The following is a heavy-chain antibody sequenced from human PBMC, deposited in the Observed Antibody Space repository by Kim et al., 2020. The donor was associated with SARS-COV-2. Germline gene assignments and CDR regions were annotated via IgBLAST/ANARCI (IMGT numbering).Heavy chain of an antibody. V-gene: IGHV4-59*01. Sequence: SQTLSLTCTVSGGSISSYYWSWIRQPPGKGLEWIGYIYYSGSTNYNPSLKSRVTISVDTSKNQFSLKLSSVTAADTAVYYCARDGTVGAGGWFDPWGQGTLVTVSS. CDR2: IYYSGST. CDR3: ARDGTVGAGGWFDP. CDR1: GGSISSYY. D-gene: IGHD1-26*01. J-gene: IGHJ5*02.